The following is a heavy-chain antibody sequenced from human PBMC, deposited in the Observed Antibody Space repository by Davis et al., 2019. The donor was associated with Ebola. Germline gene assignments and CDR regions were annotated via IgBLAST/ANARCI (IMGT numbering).Heavy chain of an antibody. J-gene: IGHJ5*02. CDR3: ARRTGHYYDSSGYYDWFDP. V-gene: IGHV5-51*01. CDR2: IYPGDSDT. D-gene: IGHD3-22*01. Sequence: GESLKISCTDSGNSFNTHWIGWVRQMPGRGLEWMGIIYPGDSDTRYSPSFQGQVTISADKSISTAYLQWSSLKAPDTAMYYCARRTGHYYDSSGYYDWFDPWGQGTLVTVSS. CDR1: GNSFNTHW.